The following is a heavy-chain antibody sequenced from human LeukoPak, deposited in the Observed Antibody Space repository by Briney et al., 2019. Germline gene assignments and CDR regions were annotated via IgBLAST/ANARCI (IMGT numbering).Heavy chain of an antibody. Sequence: PSETLSLTCAVYGGSFSGYYWSWIRQPPGKGLEWIGEINHSRITNYNPSLKSRVTISVDTSKNQFSLKLTSVTAADTAVYYCARVIGGSLPSFDYWGQGTLVTVSS. J-gene: IGHJ4*02. CDR1: GGSFSGYY. CDR2: INHSRIT. D-gene: IGHD1-26*01. CDR3: ARVIGGSLPSFDY. V-gene: IGHV4-34*01.